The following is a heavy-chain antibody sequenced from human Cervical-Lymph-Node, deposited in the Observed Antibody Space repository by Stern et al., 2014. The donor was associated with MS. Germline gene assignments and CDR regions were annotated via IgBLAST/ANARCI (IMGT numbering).Heavy chain of an antibody. D-gene: IGHD3-22*01. CDR3: GRRDYYDSSGYYDDAFDI. Sequence: QLQLQESGPGLVKPSETLSLTCTVSGGSISTFYWSWIRQPPGKGLEWICQINYKGSTNYNPSLKSRVTISVDTSKNQFSLKLSSVTAADTAVYYCGRRDYYDSSGYYDDAFDIWGQGTMVTVSS. V-gene: IGHV4-59*01. CDR1: GGSISTFY. J-gene: IGHJ3*02. CDR2: INYKGST.